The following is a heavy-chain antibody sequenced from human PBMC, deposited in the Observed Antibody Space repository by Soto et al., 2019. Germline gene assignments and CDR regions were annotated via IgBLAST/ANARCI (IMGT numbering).Heavy chain of an antibody. CDR2: IYATGTT. D-gene: IGHD1-1*01. Sequence: SESLSLTCTVAGASISGFYWSWIRKSAGKGLEWSGRIYATGTTDYNPSLKSRVMMSVDTSKKQFSLKLRSVTAADTAVYYCVRDGTKTLRDWFDPWGQGISVTVSS. CDR3: VRDGTKTLRDWFDP. CDR1: GASISGFY. J-gene: IGHJ5*02. V-gene: IGHV4-4*07.